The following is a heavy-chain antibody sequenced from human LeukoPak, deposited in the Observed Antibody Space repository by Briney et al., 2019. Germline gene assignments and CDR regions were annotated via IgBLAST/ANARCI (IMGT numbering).Heavy chain of an antibody. V-gene: IGHV4-39*01. J-gene: IGHJ6*02. Sequence: PSETLSLTCTVSGGSISSSSYYWGWIRQPPGTGLEWIGSIYYSGSTYYNPSLKSRVTISVDTSKNQFSLKLSSVTAADTAVYYSFYGSTNAYYYYGMDVWGQGTTVTVSS. D-gene: IGHD5-24*01. CDR2: IYYSGST. CDR1: GGSISSSSYY. CDR3: FYGSTNAYYYYGMDV.